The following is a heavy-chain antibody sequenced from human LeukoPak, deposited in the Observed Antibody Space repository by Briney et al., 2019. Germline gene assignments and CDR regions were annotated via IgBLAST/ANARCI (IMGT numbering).Heavy chain of an antibody. CDR2: IYTSGST. CDR1: GGSISSYY. CDR3: ASRRLDYYDSSGYYYGVDY. V-gene: IGHV4-4*07. J-gene: IGHJ4*02. D-gene: IGHD3-22*01. Sequence: SETLSLTCTVSGGSISSYYWSWIRQPAGKGLEWIGRIYTSGSTNYNPSLKSRVTMSVDTSKNQFSLKLSSVTAADTAVYYCASRRLDYYDSSGYYYGVDYWGQGTLVTVSS.